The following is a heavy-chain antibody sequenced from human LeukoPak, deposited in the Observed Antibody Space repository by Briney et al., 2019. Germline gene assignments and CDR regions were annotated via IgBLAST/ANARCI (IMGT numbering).Heavy chain of an antibody. CDR3: ATDPRAESYRSGWYFDY. V-gene: IGHV3-33*01. CDR1: AFTCCTYG. D-gene: IGHD6-19*01. CDR2: LWYDGSNK. Sequence: SLSLYCAASAFTCCTYGMHRHPQAPGKELKWVAVLWYDGSNKYYADSVKGRFTISRDNSKNTLYLQMHSLRAGETAVYYCATDPRAESYRSGWYFDYWGQGTLVTVSS. J-gene: IGHJ4*02.